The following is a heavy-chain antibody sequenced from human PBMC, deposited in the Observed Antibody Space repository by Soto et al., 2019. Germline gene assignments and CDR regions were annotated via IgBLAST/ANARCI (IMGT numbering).Heavy chain of an antibody. Sequence: EVQLEESGGTLVQPGGSLRLSCAASGLTFSNYWMSWVRQAPGKGLEWVANIKQDGREKYYVDSVRGRCTISRDNAKTSLYLPMSSLRVEHTAVDYCTKVVGLAGQDWGPGTLVIVSS. CDR2: IKQDGREK. D-gene: IGHD1-26*01. CDR3: TKVVGLAGQD. CDR1: GLTFSNYW. J-gene: IGHJ4*02. V-gene: IGHV3-7*01.